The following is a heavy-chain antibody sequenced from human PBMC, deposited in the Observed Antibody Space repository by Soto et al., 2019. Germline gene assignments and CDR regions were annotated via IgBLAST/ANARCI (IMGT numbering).Heavy chain of an antibody. Sequence: PGWSLGICCAASGVTFSNAGMSWVRQAPGKGLEWVGRIKSKTDGGTTDYAAPVKGRFTISRDDSKNTLYLQMNSLKTEDTAVYYCTTRGYSGYVSGRRVLSDYWGQGTLVTVSS. CDR3: TTRGYSGYVSGRRVLSDY. D-gene: IGHD5-12*01. CDR1: GVTFSNAG. J-gene: IGHJ4*02. V-gene: IGHV3-15*01. CDR2: IKSKTDGGTT.